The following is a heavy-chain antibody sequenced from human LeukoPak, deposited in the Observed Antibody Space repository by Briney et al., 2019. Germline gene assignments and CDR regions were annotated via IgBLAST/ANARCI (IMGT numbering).Heavy chain of an antibody. CDR1: GFTFSSYS. Sequence: GGSLRLSCAASGFTFSSYSMNWVRQAPGKGLEWVSSISSSSSYIYYADSVKGRFTISRDNAKNSLYLQMNSLRAEDTAEYYCARDPIVVVTAGGYFDYWGQGTLVTVSS. D-gene: IGHD2-21*02. V-gene: IGHV3-21*01. CDR2: ISSSSSYI. CDR3: ARDPIVVVTAGGYFDY. J-gene: IGHJ4*02.